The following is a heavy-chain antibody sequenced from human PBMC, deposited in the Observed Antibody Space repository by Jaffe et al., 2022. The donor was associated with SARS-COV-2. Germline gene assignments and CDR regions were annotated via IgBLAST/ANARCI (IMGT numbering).Heavy chain of an antibody. J-gene: IGHJ3*02. CDR3: AKDIGITILYDAFDI. CDR1: GFTLDDYA. D-gene: IGHD3-3*01. V-gene: IGHV3-9*01. Sequence: EVQLVESGGGLVQPGRSLRLSCAASGFTLDDYAMHWVRQAPGKGLEWVSSISWNSGIIGYADSVKGRFTISRDNAKNSLYLQMNSLRAEDTALYYCAKDIGITILYDAFDIWGQGTMVTVSS. CDR2: ISWNSGII.